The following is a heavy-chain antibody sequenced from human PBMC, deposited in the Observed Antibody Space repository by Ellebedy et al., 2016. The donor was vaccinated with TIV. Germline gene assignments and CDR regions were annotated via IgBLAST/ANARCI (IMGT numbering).Heavy chain of an antibody. V-gene: IGHV3-23*01. J-gene: IGHJ4*02. CDR3: AKLSYYYDSSDYYPW. Sequence: GGSLRLXXAASGFTFSNYAMSWVRQAPGKGPEWVSAISRNSDHIYYADSVEGRFTISRDNSKNTLYLHMNNPRADDTAVYYCAKLSYYYDSSDYYPWWGQGTLVTVSS. CDR2: ISRNSDHI. CDR1: GFTFSNYA. D-gene: IGHD3-22*01.